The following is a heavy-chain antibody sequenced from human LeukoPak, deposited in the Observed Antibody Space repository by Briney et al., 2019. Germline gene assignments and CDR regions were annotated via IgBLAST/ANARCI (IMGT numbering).Heavy chain of an antibody. CDR3: AREPFWSGYYSNLHFDY. CDR2: ISSSSKYI. V-gene: IGHV3-21*01. CDR1: EFTFSSYN. D-gene: IGHD3-3*01. Sequence: GGCLRLSCAASEFTFSSYNMNWVRQAPGKGLEWVSSISSSSKYIYYADSVKGRFTVSRDNAKNSLYLQMNSLRAEDTAMYYCAREPFWSGYYSNLHFDYWGQGTLVTVSS. J-gene: IGHJ4*02.